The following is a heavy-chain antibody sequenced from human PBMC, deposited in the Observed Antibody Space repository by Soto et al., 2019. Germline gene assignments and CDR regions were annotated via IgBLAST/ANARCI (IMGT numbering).Heavy chain of an antibody. CDR3: ARDLITMIVVVTPDAFDI. J-gene: IGHJ3*02. V-gene: IGHV1-18*01. CDR1: GYTFTRYG. D-gene: IGHD3-22*01. CDR2: ISAYNGNT. Sequence: ASVKVSCKASGYTFTRYGISWVRQAPGQELEWMGWISAYNGNTNYAQKLQGRVTMTTDTSTSTAYMELRSLRSDDTAVYYCARDLITMIVVVTPDAFDIWGQGTMVTVSS.